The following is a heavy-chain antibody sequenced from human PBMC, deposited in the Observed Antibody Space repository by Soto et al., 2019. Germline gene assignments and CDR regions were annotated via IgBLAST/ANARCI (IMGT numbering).Heavy chain of an antibody. J-gene: IGHJ6*02. V-gene: IGHV3-53*01. D-gene: IGHD4-17*01. Sequence: GGSLRLACAASGFTVSSNYMSWVRQAPGKGLEWVSVIYSGGSTYYADSVKGRFTISRDNSKNTLYLQMNSLRAEDTAVYYCASGYGDYYYYYGMDVWGQGTTVTVSS. CDR1: GFTVSSNY. CDR2: IYSGGST. CDR3: ASGYGDYYYYYGMDV.